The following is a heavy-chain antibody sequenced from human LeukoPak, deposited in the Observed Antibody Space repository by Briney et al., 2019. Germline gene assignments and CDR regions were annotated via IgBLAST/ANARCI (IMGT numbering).Heavy chain of an antibody. CDR3: AKRDFSDTRSYSPLFDS. V-gene: IGHV3-23*01. D-gene: IGHD3-22*01. CDR2: ISSSGGSA. CDR1: GFTFSNYA. Sequence: GGSLRLSCAASGFTFSNYAMSWVRQAPGKGLEWVSGISSSGGSALHADSVKGRFTISRDNSKSTLFLQMSSLRAEDTAVYYCAKRDFSDTRSYSPLFDSWGQGTLATVSS. J-gene: IGHJ4*02.